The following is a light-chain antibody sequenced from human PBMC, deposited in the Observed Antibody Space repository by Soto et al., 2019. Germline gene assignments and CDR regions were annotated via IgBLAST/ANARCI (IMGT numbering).Light chain of an antibody. V-gene: IGKV3-20*01. CDR1: QSVSSSY. CDR3: QLYCSSFFT. Sequence: EIVLTQSPGTLSLSPGERATLSCRASQSVSSSYLAWYQQKPGQAPRLLIYGASSRATGIPDRFSGSGSGTHFTLTISRLESEDFAVYYCQLYCSSFFTFGGGTKVEIK. CDR2: GAS. J-gene: IGKJ4*01.